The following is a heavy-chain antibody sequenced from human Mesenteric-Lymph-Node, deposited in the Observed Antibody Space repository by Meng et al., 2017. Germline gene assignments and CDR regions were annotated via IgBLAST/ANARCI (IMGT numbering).Heavy chain of an antibody. D-gene: IGHD3-10*01. Sequence: GESLKISCAASGFTFSGPAMHWVRQASGKGLEWVGRIRSKANSYATAYAASVKGRFTISRDDSKNTAYLQMNSLKTEDTAVYYCTRFPETDTRGDSMGWYWGQGTLVTVSS. CDR2: IRSKANSYAT. J-gene: IGHJ4*02. V-gene: IGHV3-73*01. CDR1: GFTFSGPA. CDR3: TRFPETDTRGDSMGWY.